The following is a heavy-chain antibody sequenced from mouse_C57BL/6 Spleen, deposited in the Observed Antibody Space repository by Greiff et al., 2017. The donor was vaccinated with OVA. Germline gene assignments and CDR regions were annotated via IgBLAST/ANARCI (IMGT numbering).Heavy chain of an antibody. J-gene: IGHJ2*01. CDR3: ARWVFSFDY. CDR1: GYTFTDYY. V-gene: IGHV1-26*01. CDR2: INPNNGGT. Sequence: EVQLQQSGPELVKPGASVKISCKASGYTFTDYYMNWVKQSHGKSLEWIGDINPNNGGTSYNQKFKGKATLTVDKSSSTAYMELRSLTSEDSAVYYGARWVFSFDYWGQGTTLTVSS.